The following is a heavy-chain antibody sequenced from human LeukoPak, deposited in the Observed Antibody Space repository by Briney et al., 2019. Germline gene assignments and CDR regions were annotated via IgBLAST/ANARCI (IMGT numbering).Heavy chain of an antibody. V-gene: IGHV1-2*02. CDR3: ARDRGSSWYVDY. D-gene: IGHD6-13*01. J-gene: IGHJ4*02. Sequence: ASVRVSCKTSGYSFTNYYIHWLRQAPGQGLEWMGWINPSSGGTEYAQKFQGRVTMTGDTSISTAYMELRRLRSDDTAVYYCARDRGSSWYVDYWGQGALFSVSS. CDR1: GYSFTNYY. CDR2: INPSSGGT.